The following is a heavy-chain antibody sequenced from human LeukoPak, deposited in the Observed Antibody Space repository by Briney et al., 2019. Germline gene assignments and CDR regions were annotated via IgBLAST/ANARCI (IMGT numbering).Heavy chain of an antibody. CDR3: ARLPAYCSSTSCYYDY. Sequence: GGSLRLSCAASGFTFSSYSMNWVRQAPGKGLEWVSYISSSSTIYYAGSVKGRFTISRDNAKNSLFLQMNSLRAEDTAVYYCARLPAYCSSTSCYYDYWGQGTLVTVSS. D-gene: IGHD2-2*01. CDR2: ISSSSTI. V-gene: IGHV3-48*04. J-gene: IGHJ4*02. CDR1: GFTFSSYS.